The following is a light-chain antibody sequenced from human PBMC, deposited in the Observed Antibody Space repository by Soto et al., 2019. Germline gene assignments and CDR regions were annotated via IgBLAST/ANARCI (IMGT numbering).Light chain of an antibody. V-gene: IGKV1-5*01. J-gene: IGKJ1*01. Sequence: DIQMTQSPSTLSASVGDRVVITFRASQSITTWLAWYQQKPAKAPKLLIYDASSLESGVPSRFSGSGSGTEFTLTISSLQPDDFATYYCQQYNDYWTFGQGTKV. CDR3: QQYNDYWT. CDR2: DAS. CDR1: QSITTW.